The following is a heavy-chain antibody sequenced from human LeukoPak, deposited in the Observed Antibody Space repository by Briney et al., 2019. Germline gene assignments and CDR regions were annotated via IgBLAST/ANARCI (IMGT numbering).Heavy chain of an antibody. CDR2: ISGSGGST. D-gene: IGHD2-2*02. V-gene: IGHV3-23*01. CDR3: AKTTIVVPAAIGAFDI. J-gene: IGHJ3*02. Sequence: PGGSLRLSCAASGFTFSSYAMSWVRQAPGKGLEWVSAISGSGGSTYYADSVKGRFTISRDNSKNTLYLQMNSLRAEDTAVYYCAKTTIVVPAAIGAFDIWGQGTMVTVSS. CDR1: GFTFSSYA.